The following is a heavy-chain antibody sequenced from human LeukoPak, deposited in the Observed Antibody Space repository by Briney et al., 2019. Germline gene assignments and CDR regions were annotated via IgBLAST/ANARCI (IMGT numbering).Heavy chain of an antibody. CDR1: GITVSSND. Sequence: GGSLRLSCAASGITVSSNDMSWVRQAPGKGLEWVSVIYSGGSTYYADSVKGRFTISRDNPKNILFLQMNSLRAEDTAVYYCAASGGSGSSYFDYWGQGTLVTVSS. D-gene: IGHD6-25*01. V-gene: IGHV3-53*05. J-gene: IGHJ4*02. CDR2: IYSGGST. CDR3: AASGGSGSSYFDY.